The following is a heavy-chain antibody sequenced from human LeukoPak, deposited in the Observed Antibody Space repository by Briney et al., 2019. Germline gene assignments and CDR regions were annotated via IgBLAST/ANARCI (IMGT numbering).Heavy chain of an antibody. J-gene: IGHJ5*02. CDR1: GGSISRYY. V-gene: IGHV4-59*01. Sequence: SETLSLTCTLSGGSISRYYWSWIRQPPGKGLEWIGYIYYSGSTNYNPSLKSRVTISVDTTKTQFSLKLNSVTAADTAVYYCARFYGPGTRFDPWGQGTLVTVSP. D-gene: IGHD3-10*01. CDR2: IYYSGST. CDR3: ARFYGPGTRFDP.